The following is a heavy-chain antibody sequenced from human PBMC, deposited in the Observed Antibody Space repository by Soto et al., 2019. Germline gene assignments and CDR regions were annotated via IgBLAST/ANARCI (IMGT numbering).Heavy chain of an antibody. Sequence: DVQLVESGGDLVQPGGSLRLSCAASGFTFDSCVMSWVRQAPGKGLEWLSLISGSGRYTDYADSMKGRFTISRDNSKNTLYLQMNSLRVEDTAVYYCAKDPPSERMQPDYGMDVWGQGTTVTVSS. CDR3: AKDPPSERMQPDYGMDV. CDR2: ISGSGRYT. CDR1: GFTFDSCV. D-gene: IGHD6-13*01. V-gene: IGHV3-23*04. J-gene: IGHJ6*02.